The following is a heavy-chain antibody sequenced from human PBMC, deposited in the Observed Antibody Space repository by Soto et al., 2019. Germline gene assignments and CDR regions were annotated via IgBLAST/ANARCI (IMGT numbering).Heavy chain of an antibody. CDR2: IYYSGST. V-gene: IGHV4-31*03. J-gene: IGHJ6*02. D-gene: IGHD3-22*01. CDR3: ARDTPLYYYDSSGYYRGPYYYYGMDV. CDR1: GGSISSGGYY. Sequence: SATLSLTCTVSGGSISSGGYYWSWIRQHPGKGMEWIGYIYYSGSTYYNPSLKSRVTISVDTSKNQFSLKLSSVTAADTAVYYCARDTPLYYYDSSGYYRGPYYYYGMDVWGQGTTVTVSS.